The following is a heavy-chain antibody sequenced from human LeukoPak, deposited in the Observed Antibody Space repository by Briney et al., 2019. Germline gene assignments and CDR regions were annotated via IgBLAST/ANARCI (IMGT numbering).Heavy chain of an antibody. V-gene: IGHV1-69*04. D-gene: IGHD2-15*01. CDR2: IIPILGIA. Sequence: SVKVSCKATGGTFSSYAISWVRQAPGQGLEWMGRIIPILGIANYAQKFQGRVTITADKSTSTAYMELSSLRSEDTAVYYCARDWGYCSGGSCYPEERNYYGMDVWGQGTTVTVSS. CDR1: GGTFSSYA. J-gene: IGHJ6*02. CDR3: ARDWGYCSGGSCYPEERNYYGMDV.